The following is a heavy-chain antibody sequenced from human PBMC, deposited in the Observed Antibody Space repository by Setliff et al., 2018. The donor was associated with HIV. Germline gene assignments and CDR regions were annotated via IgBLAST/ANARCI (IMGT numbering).Heavy chain of an antibody. CDR1: GDSISSYL. D-gene: IGHD6-6*01. CDR3: ARHVGYSSSSLDY. Sequence: SETLSLTCTVSGDSISSYLWSWIRQPPGKGLEWIGYIYYSGTTNYNPSLKSRVTISVDTSKNQFSLKLSSVPAADTAVYYCARHVGYSSSSLDYWGQGTLVTVSS. CDR2: IYYSGTT. J-gene: IGHJ4*02. V-gene: IGHV4-59*08.